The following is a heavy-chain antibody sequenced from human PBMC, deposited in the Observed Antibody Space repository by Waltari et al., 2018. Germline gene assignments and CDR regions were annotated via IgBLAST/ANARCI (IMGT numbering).Heavy chain of an antibody. CDR1: GYTFTGHY. J-gene: IGHJ4*02. V-gene: IGHV1-2*02. CDR3: VRVLDKGAITLFGPLDF. D-gene: IGHD3-3*01. Sequence: QVQLVQSGAEVKELGASMKVSCKASGYTFTGHYLHWVRQAPGQGLEWMGGINPSSGAPNYAQKVQGRVTMTPDTSISTAYLELSRLTSDDTALYYCVRVLDKGAITLFGPLDFWGQGILVTVSS. CDR2: INPSSGAP.